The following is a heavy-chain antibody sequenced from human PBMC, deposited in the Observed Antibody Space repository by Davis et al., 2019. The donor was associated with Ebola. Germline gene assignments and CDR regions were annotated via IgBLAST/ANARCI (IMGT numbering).Heavy chain of an antibody. CDR3: AKRDIIRWYFGD. CDR1: GFTFSSYW. Sequence: GGSLRLSCAASGFTFSSYWMSWVRQAPGKGLEWISAISTNTYTTYYADSVMGRFTISRDNSKSTLYLQMSGLTVEDTAVYYCAKRDIIRWYFGDWGQGSLVTVSS. CDR2: ISTNTYTT. V-gene: IGHV3-23*01. D-gene: IGHD2-15*01. J-gene: IGHJ4*02.